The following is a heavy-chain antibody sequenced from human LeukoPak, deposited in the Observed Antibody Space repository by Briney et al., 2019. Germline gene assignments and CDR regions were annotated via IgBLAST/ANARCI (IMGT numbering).Heavy chain of an antibody. CDR2: ISAYNGNT. CDR3: ARGLLRRWELGTDAFDI. V-gene: IGHV1-18*01. D-gene: IGHD1-26*01. CDR1: GYTFTSYG. J-gene: IGHJ3*02. Sequence: ASVKVSCKASGYTFTSYGISWVRQAPGQGLEWMGWISAYNGNTNYAQKLQGRVTMTTDTSTSTAYMELRSLRSDDTAVYYCARGLLRRWELGTDAFDIWGQGTMVTVSS.